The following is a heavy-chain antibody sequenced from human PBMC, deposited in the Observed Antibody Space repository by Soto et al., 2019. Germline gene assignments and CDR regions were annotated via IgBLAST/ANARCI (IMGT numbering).Heavy chain of an antibody. J-gene: IGHJ5*02. CDR2: IIPIFGRA. D-gene: IGHD2-8*01. V-gene: IGHV1-69*01. CDR1: GGTFSSYA. Sequence: QVQLVQSGAEVKKPGSSVKVSCKASGGTFSSYAISWVRQAPGQGLEWMGGIIPIFGRANYAQKFQGRVTITADESTSTAYMELSSLRSEDTAVYYCARDSCTNGVCYNNWFDPWGQGTLVTVSS. CDR3: ARDSCTNGVCYNNWFDP.